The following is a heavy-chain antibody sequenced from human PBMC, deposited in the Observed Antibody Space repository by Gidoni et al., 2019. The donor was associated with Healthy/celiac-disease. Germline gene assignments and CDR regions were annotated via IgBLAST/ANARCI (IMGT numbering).Heavy chain of an antibody. CDR3: ASSYYYDSSGSRAEYFQH. J-gene: IGHJ1*01. Sequence: QVQLQESGPGLVKPSETLSLTCTVSGCSISIYYWSWIRQPPGKRLEWIGYISYSGSTNYNPSLKSRVTRSVDTSKNKFALKLSSVTAADTAVYYCASSYYYDSSGSRAEYFQHWGQGTLVTVSS. CDR2: ISYSGST. D-gene: IGHD3-22*01. V-gene: IGHV4-59*01. CDR1: GCSISIYY.